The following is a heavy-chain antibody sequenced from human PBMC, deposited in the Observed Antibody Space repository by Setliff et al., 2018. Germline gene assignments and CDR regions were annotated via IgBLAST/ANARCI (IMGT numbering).Heavy chain of an antibody. CDR1: GYSISSGYY. CDR3: ARALGYCSRTCCYSDGFDI. CDR2: NYHSGST. V-gene: IGHV4-38-2*01. J-gene: IGHJ3*02. Sequence: SETLSLTCAVSGYSISSGYYWGWIRQPPGKGLEWIGSNYHSGSTYYNQSLKSRVTISVDTSKNQFSLKMSSVTAADTAVYYCARALGYCSRTCCYSDGFDIWGQGTMVTVSS. D-gene: IGHD2-2*01.